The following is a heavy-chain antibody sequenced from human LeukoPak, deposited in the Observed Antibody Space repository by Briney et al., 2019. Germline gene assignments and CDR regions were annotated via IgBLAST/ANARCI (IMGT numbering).Heavy chain of an antibody. V-gene: IGHV3-23*01. Sequence: PGGFLRLSCAASGFIFSNYAVHWVRQAPGKGLEWGSAIDGNGGSKYFAESVKGRFIISRGNSKKNFYLKMNSLRAVDTAVYYCAKDRPNGLDVWGQGTTVTVSS. J-gene: IGHJ6*02. CDR3: AKDRPNGLDV. CDR2: IDGNGGSK. CDR1: GFIFSNYA.